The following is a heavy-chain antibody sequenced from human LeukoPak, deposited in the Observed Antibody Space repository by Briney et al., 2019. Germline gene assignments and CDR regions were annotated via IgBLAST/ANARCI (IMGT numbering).Heavy chain of an antibody. D-gene: IGHD3-22*01. V-gene: IGHV4-59*07. Sequence: SDTLSLTCSVSGDSFINYYWSWIRQPPGKGLEWIGYIYYSGSTNYNPSLKSRVTISVDTSKNQFSLKLSSVTAADTAVYYCARHPHYYDSSGLVGKHWYFDLWGRGTLVTVSS. CDR3: ARHPHYYDSSGLVGKHWYFDL. CDR2: IYYSGST. CDR1: GDSFINYY. J-gene: IGHJ2*01.